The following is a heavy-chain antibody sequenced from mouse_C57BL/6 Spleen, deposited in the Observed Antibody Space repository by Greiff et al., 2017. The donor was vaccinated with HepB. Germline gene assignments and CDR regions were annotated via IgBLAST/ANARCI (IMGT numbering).Heavy chain of an antibody. V-gene: IGHV1-18*01. J-gene: IGHJ3*01. CDR1: GYTFTDYN. CDR3: ARSNYYGNYPFAD. D-gene: IGHD2-1*01. Sequence: VQLQQSGPELVKPGASVKIPCKASGYTFTDYNMDWVKQSHGKSLEWIGAINPNNGGTIYNQKFKGKATLPVDKSSSTAYMELRSLTSEDTAVYYGARSNYYGNYPFADWGQGTLVTVAA. CDR2: INPNNGGT.